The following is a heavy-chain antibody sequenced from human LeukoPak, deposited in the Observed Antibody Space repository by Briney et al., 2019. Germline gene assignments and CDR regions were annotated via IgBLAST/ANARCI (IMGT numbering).Heavy chain of an antibody. D-gene: IGHD1-7*01. Sequence: GGSLGLSCAASRFLFRTYWMSWVRQAPGKGLEWVANIKEDGSDKYYLDAVKGRFTISRDNAKNSLYLQMNSLRVEDTAVYYCARIRKLELRHTFDIWGQGTMVTVSS. CDR2: IKEDGSDK. CDR3: ARIRKLELRHTFDI. V-gene: IGHV3-7*03. CDR1: RFLFRTYW. J-gene: IGHJ3*02.